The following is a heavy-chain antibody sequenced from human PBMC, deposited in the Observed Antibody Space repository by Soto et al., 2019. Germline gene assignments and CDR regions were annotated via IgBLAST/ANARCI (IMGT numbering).Heavy chain of an antibody. J-gene: IGHJ4*02. CDR3: ATDAGSTEYFVAS. D-gene: IGHD2-2*01. CDR1: GFTFRTYA. CDR2: ISHDGSNT. V-gene: IGHV3-30*03. Sequence: QVQVVESGGGVVQPGRSLRLSCAASGFTFRTYAMHWVRQAPGKGLEWVAVISHDGSNTDYGDSVKGRFTISRDNSKSTLSLQMNSLRPEDTGVYYCATDAGSTEYFVASWGQGTLVSVSS.